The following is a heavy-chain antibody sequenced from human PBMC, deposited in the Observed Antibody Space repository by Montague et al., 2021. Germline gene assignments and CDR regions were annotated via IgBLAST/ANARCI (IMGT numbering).Heavy chain of an antibody. D-gene: IGHD6-13*01. J-gene: IGHJ5*02. Sequence: SETLSLTCTVSGASITSNIYYWGWTRQSPGKGLEWIGGIYYSGNSFYQPSLKSRITMAVDTSKNQFSLKLSSVTAADTAIYYCARVFSSWYVGWFDPWGQGTLATVSS. V-gene: IGHV4-39*07. CDR3: ARVFSSWYVGWFDP. CDR1: GASITSNIYY. CDR2: IYYSGNS.